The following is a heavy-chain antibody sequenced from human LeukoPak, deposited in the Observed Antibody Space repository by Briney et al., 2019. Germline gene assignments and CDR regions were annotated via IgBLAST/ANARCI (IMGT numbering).Heavy chain of an antibody. CDR3: ATAVAAAGAFDI. D-gene: IGHD6-19*01. J-gene: IGHJ3*02. V-gene: IGHV4-59*01. CDR1: GGSISSYY. Sequence: SETLSLTYTVSGGSISSYYWSWIRQPPGKGLEWIGYIYYSRSTNYNPSLKSRVTISVDTSKNQFSLKLSSVTAADTAVYYCATAVAAAGAFDIWGQGTMVTVSS. CDR2: IYYSRST.